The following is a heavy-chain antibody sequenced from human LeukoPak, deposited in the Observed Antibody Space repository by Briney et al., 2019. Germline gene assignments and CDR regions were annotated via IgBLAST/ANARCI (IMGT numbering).Heavy chain of an antibody. V-gene: IGHV3-30*02. J-gene: IGHJ4*02. Sequence: GGSLRLSCAASGFTFSSYGMHWVRQAPGKGLEWVAFIRYDGSNKYYADSVKGRFTISRDNSKNTLYLQMNSLSAEDTAVYYCAREEYYYGSGVRYFDYWGQGTLVTVSS. D-gene: IGHD3-10*01. CDR2: IRYDGSNK. CDR1: GFTFSSYG. CDR3: AREEYYYGSGVRYFDY.